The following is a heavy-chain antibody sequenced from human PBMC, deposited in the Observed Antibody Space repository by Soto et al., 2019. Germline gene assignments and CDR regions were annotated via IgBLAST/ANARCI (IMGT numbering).Heavy chain of an antibody. J-gene: IGHJ5*02. CDR3: ALTYSSSWYYWFDP. CDR2: MNPNSGNT. CDR1: GYTFTSYD. V-gene: IGHV1-8*01. Sequence: ASVKVSCKASGYTFTSYDINWVRQATGQGLEWMGWMNPNSGNTGYAQKFQGRVTMTRNTSISTAYMELSSLRSGDTAVYYCALTYSSSWYYWFDPWGQGTLVTVSS. D-gene: IGHD6-13*01.